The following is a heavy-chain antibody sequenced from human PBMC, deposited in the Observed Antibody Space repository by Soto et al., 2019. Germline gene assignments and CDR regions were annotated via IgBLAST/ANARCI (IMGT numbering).Heavy chain of an antibody. Sequence: VQLVQSGAEVKKPGASVKVSCKASGYTFTSYGISWVRQAPGQGLGWMGWISAYNGNTNYAQKLQGRVTMTTDTSTSTAYMELRSLRSDDTAVYYCARSIFGVVISYYYHGMDVWGQGTTVTVSS. D-gene: IGHD3-3*01. V-gene: IGHV1-18*01. J-gene: IGHJ6*02. CDR1: GYTFTSYG. CDR3: ARSIFGVVISYYYHGMDV. CDR2: ISAYNGNT.